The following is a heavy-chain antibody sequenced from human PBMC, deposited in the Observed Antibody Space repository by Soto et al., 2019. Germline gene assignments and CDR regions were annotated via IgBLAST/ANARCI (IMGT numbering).Heavy chain of an antibody. CDR1: GFTLSDHY. D-gene: IGHD3-22*01. J-gene: IGHJ4*02. Sequence: AAGSLRLSCAVSGFTLSDHYIDWVRQAPGKGLEWVGRSRDKPQGYSKAYAASVKGRFTTSRDESKNSAYPQMNSLKTEDTAVYYCVRATYFSDSNGYTRGLDDWGQGTLVTVSS. CDR3: VRATYFSDSNGYTRGLDD. CDR2: SRDKPQGYSK. V-gene: IGHV3-72*01.